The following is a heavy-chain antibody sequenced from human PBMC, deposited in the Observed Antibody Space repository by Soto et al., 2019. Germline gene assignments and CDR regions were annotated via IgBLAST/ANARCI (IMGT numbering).Heavy chain of an antibody. CDR3: ARDPGVSTDWFDP. J-gene: IGHJ5*02. CDR2: IYYSGST. CDR1: GGSISSGDYY. D-gene: IGHD5-12*01. Sequence: QVQLQESGPGLVKPSQTLSLTCTVSGGSISSGDYYWSWIRQPPGKGLEWIGYIYYSGSTYYNPSLESRFTISVDPSKNQLALKLSSGTAADTAVYYCARDPGVSTDWFDPWGQGTLVTVSS. V-gene: IGHV4-30-4*01.